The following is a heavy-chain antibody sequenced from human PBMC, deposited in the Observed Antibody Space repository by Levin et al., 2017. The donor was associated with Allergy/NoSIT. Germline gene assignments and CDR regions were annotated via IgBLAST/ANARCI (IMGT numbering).Heavy chain of an antibody. CDR2: ISWNSGSI. J-gene: IGHJ4*02. CDR1: GFTFDDYA. CDR3: AKAWELTYFDY. D-gene: IGHD1-26*01. Sequence: PGGSLRLSCAASGFTFDDYAMHWVRQAPGKGLEWVSGISWNSGSIGYADSVKGRFTISRDNAKNSLYLQMNSLRAEDTALYYCAKAWELTYFDYWGQGTLVTVSS. V-gene: IGHV3-9*01.